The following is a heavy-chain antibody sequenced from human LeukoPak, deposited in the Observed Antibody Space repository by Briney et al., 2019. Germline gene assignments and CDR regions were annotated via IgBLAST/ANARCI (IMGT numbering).Heavy chain of an antibody. D-gene: IGHD5-24*01. Sequence: PSETLSLTCAVPGGSIGSTNWWTWVRQPPGKGLEWIGEIYHSGDSNYNPSLKSRVAISVDKSSNQFSLKMTSVTAADTAVYSCARWQDGYTYRGLGYWGQGILVTVSS. V-gene: IGHV4-4*02. J-gene: IGHJ4*02. CDR1: GGSIGSTNW. CDR2: IYHSGDS. CDR3: ARWQDGYTYRGLGY.